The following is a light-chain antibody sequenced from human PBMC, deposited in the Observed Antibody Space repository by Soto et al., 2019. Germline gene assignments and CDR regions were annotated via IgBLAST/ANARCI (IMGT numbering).Light chain of an antibody. V-gene: IGKV3-15*01. CDR3: QQYNNWPLT. Sequence: EIVVTQSPATQSVSPGERATLSCRASQSVSSNLAWYMQKPGQAPRLLIYGASTRATGIPARFSGSGSGTEFTLTISSLQSEDFAVYYCQQYNNWPLTFGGGTKVEIK. CDR2: GAS. CDR1: QSVSSN. J-gene: IGKJ4*01.